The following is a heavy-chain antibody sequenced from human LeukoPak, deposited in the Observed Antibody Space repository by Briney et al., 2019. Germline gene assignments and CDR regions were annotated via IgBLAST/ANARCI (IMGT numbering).Heavy chain of an antibody. J-gene: IGHJ4*02. CDR1: VYSFTSYG. V-gene: IGHV5-51*01. CDR2: IYPGDSGT. D-gene: IGHD1-26*01. Sequence: GESLKISCKGSVYSFTSYGIGGVRQRRGKGREWMGIIYPGDSGTRYNPSFQSPVPISADKSISTAYLQWSSLKASDTAMYYCARSGSGSSDYWGQGTLVTVSS. CDR3: ARSGSGSSDY.